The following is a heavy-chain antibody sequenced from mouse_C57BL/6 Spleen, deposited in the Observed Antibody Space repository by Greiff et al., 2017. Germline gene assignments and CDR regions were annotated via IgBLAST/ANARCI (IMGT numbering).Heavy chain of an antibody. CDR3: ARWEFITTVVEAMDY. Sequence: VQLQQSGAELVKPGASVKMSCKASGYTFTSYWITWVKQRPGQGLEWIGDIYPGSGSTNYNEKFKSKATLTVDTSSSTAYMQLSSLTSEDSAVYYCARWEFITTVVEAMDYWGQGTSVTVSS. V-gene: IGHV1-55*01. CDR2: IYPGSGST. CDR1: GYTFTSYW. D-gene: IGHD1-1*01. J-gene: IGHJ4*01.